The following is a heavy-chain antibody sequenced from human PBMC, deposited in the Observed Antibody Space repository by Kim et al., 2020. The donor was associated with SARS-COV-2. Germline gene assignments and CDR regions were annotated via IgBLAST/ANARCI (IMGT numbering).Heavy chain of an antibody. Sequence: ADSVKGRFTISRDNSKNTLYLQMNSLRAEDTAVYYCARMVGSSSWYGFDYWGQGTLVTVSS. CDR3: ARMVGSSSWYGFDY. D-gene: IGHD6-13*01. J-gene: IGHJ4*02. V-gene: IGHV3-30*01.